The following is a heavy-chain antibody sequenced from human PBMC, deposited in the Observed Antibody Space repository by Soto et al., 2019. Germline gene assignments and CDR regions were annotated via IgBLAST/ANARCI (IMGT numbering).Heavy chain of an antibody. D-gene: IGHD6-19*01. Sequence: GASVKVSCKTSGYTFVTYYISWLRQAPGQGIEWMGWISPHNGNTNYIEDLQGRVTLTADTSTSTAYMELRNLRSDDTAVYFCARHSSHYFDYWGQGTLLTVYS. J-gene: IGHJ4*02. CDR1: GYTFVTYY. V-gene: IGHV1-18*01. CDR3: ARHSSHYFDY. CDR2: ISPHNGNT.